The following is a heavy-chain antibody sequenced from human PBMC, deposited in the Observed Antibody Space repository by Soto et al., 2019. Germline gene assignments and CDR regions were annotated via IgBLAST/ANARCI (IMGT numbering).Heavy chain of an antibody. CDR2: IYPGDSDT. CDR1: GYSITSYW. V-gene: IGHV5-51*01. J-gene: IGHJ3*02. D-gene: IGHD6-6*01. Sequence: GASLKISCKGSGYSITSYWIGWVRQMPGKGLERMGIIYPGDSDTRYSPSFQGQVTISADKSISTAYLQWSSLKASDTATYYCARRWAIAARTPRALDIWGQGTMVTVSS. CDR3: ARRWAIAARTPRALDI.